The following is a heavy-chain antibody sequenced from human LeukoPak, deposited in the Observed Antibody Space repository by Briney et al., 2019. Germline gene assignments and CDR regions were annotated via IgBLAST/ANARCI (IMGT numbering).Heavy chain of an antibody. J-gene: IGHJ4*02. CDR3: ARDLRNWNGLFDY. Sequence: ASVKVSCKASGYTFTGYYMHWVRQAPGQGLEWMGWINPNSGGTNYAQKFQGRVTMTRDTSISTAYMELSRLRSDDTAVYYCARDLRNWNGLFDYWGQGTLVTVSS. CDR1: GYTFTGYY. D-gene: IGHD1-1*01. CDR2: INPNSGGT. V-gene: IGHV1-2*02.